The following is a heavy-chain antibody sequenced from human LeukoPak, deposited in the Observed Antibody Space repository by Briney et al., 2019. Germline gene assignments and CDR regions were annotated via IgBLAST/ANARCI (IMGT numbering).Heavy chain of an antibody. CDR1: GGSISSYY. D-gene: IGHD6-6*01. V-gene: IGHV4-59*01. Sequence: SETLSLTCTVSGGSISSYYWSWIRQPPGKGLEWIGYIYYSGSTNYNPSLKSRVTISVDTSKNQFSLRLSSVTAADTAVYYCARDHSSSSSPKYWGQGTLVTVSS. CDR2: IYYSGST. CDR3: ARDHSSSSSPKY. J-gene: IGHJ4*02.